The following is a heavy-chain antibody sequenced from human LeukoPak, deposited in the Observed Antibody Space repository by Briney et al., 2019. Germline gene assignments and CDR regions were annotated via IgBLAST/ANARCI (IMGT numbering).Heavy chain of an antibody. CDR2: IWNDGSNK. CDR3: ARDTVGATGGDY. D-gene: IGHD1-26*01. J-gene: IGHJ4*02. CDR1: GFTFSSYG. V-gene: IGHV3-33*01. Sequence: GRSLRLSCAASGFTFSSYGMHWVRQAPGKGLEWVAVIWNDGSNKYYADSVKGRFTISRDNSKNTLYLQMNSLRAEDTAVYYCARDTVGATGGDYWGQGTLVTVSS.